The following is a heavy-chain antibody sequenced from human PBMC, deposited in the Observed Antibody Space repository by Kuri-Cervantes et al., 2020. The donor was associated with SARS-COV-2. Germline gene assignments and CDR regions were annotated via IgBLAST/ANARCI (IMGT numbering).Heavy chain of an antibody. CDR3: AKGGGSGSYSPLLGPFDY. CDR2: ISYVATNR. V-gene: IGHV3-30*18. Sequence: GESLKISCAASGFTFSNFVMHWVRQAPGKGLEWVAVISYVATNRFYADSAKGRFTVSRDNAKNTLYLEMSGLRPEDAGVYFCAKGGGSGSYSPLLGPFDYWCQGTLVTVSS. CDR1: GFTFSNFV. J-gene: IGHJ4*02. D-gene: IGHD1-26*01.